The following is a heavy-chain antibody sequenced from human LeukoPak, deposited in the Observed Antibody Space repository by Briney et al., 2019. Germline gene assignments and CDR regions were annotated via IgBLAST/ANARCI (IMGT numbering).Heavy chain of an antibody. CDR2: IYPGDSDT. J-gene: IGHJ4*02. CDR3: ARLRYGSGSREFDY. CDR1: GYTFTGYY. Sequence: ASVKVSCKASGYTFTGYYMHWVRQMPGKGLEWMGIIYPGDSDTRYSPSFQGQVTISADKSISTAYLQWSSLKASDTAMYYCARLRYGSGSREFDYWGQGTLVTVSS. V-gene: IGHV5-51*01. D-gene: IGHD3-10*01.